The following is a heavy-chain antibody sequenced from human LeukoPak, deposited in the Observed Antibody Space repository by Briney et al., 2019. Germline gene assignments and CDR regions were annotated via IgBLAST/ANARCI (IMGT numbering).Heavy chain of an antibody. J-gene: IGHJ3*02. V-gene: IGHV1-18*01. CDR1: VYTFTIYS. CDR2: ISAYNGNT. Sequence: ASVNLSRTSSVYTFTIYSISWVRQAPGQGLEWMGWISAYNGNTNYAQKLQGRVTMTTDTSTSTAYTELRSLRSDDTAVYYCARSLWFGELFSAFDIWGQGTMVTVSS. D-gene: IGHD3-10*01. CDR3: ARSLWFGELFSAFDI.